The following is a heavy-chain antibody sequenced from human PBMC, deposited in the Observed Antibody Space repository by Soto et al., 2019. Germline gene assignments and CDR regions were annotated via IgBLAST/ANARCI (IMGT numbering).Heavy chain of an antibody. D-gene: IGHD5-18*01. J-gene: IGHJ3*02. CDR1: GFTVSSNY. V-gene: IGHV3-53*01. Sequence: EVQLVESGGGLIQPGGSLRLSCAASGFTVSSNYMNWVRQAPGKGLEWLSVIYIDGSTYYADSVKGRFTISRDTSKNKLYLQMNSLRAEDTAIYYCARSTYTYGGRGAFDIWGQGTMVTVSS. CDR2: IYIDGST. CDR3: ARSTYTYGGRGAFDI.